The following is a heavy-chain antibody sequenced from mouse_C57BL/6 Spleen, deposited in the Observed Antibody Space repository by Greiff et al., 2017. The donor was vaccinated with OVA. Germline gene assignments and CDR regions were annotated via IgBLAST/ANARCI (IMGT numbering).Heavy chain of an antibody. D-gene: IGHD1-1*01. CDR3: ARQIGYYGSSFGY. CDR1: GFTFSSYT. V-gene: IGHV5-9*01. J-gene: IGHJ2*01. CDR2: ISGGGGNT. Sequence: DVMLVESGGGLVKPGGSLKLSCAASGFTFSSYTMSWVRQTPEKRLEWVATISGGGGNTYYPDSVKGRFTISRDNAKNTLYLQMSSLRSEDTALYYCARQIGYYGSSFGYWGQGTTLTGSS.